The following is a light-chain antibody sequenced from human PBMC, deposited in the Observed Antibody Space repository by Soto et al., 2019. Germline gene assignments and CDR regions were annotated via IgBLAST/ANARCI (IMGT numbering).Light chain of an antibody. CDR3: RQYGNSPQT. Sequence: IVLTPSPGTLSLSPGERATLSCRASQSVSSSYLAWYQQKPGQAPRLLIYGGSSRATGIPDRFSGSGSGTDFTLTISRLEPEDVAVYYCRQYGNSPQTFGQGTKVDIK. V-gene: IGKV3-20*01. CDR1: QSVSSSY. CDR2: GGS. J-gene: IGKJ1*01.